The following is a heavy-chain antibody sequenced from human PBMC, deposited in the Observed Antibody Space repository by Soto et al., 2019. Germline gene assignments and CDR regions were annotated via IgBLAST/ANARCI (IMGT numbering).Heavy chain of an antibody. CDR2: IYYSGST. CDR1: GGSISSYY. CDR3: ARDRQWLVDP. D-gene: IGHD6-19*01. Sequence: PSETLSLTCTVSGGSISSYYWSWIRQPPGKGLEWIGYIYYSGSTNYNPSLKSRVTISVDTSKNQFSLKLSSVTAADTAVYYCARDRQWLVDPWAQGTLVTVSS. V-gene: IGHV4-59*01. J-gene: IGHJ5*02.